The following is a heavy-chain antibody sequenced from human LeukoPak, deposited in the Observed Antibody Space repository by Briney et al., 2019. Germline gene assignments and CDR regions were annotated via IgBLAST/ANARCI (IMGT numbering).Heavy chain of an antibody. V-gene: IGHV3-7*01. Sequence: PGGSLRLSCAASGFTFSSYWMSWVRQAPGKGLEWVANIKQDGSEKYYVDSVKGRFAISRDNAKNSLYLQMNSLRAEDTAVYYCARVSSRNWFDPWGQGTLVTVSS. J-gene: IGHJ5*02. CDR3: ARVSSRNWFDP. CDR1: GFTFSSYW. CDR2: IKQDGSEK. D-gene: IGHD6-13*01.